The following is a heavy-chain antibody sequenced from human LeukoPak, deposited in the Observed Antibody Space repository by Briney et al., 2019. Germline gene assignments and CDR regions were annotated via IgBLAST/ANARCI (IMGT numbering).Heavy chain of an antibody. CDR1: GGSITSSNYY. D-gene: IGHD5-24*01. V-gene: IGHV4-39*07. CDR3: ASPRREMDAFDI. CDR2: FYYSGST. Sequence: PSETLSLTCTVSGGSITSSNYYWGWIRQPPGKGLEWIGSFYYSGSTNYNPSLRSRVTISVDTSKNQFSLKLSSVTAADTAVYYCASPRREMDAFDIWGQGTMVTVSS. J-gene: IGHJ3*02.